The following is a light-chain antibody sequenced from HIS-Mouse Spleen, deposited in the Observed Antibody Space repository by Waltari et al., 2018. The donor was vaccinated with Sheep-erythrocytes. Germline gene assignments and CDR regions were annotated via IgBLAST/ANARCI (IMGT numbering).Light chain of an antibody. V-gene: IGKV1-39*01. CDR2: AAS. CDR3: QQSYSTPPLT. CDR1: QSISSY. Sequence: DIQTTQSPSSLSAAVGDRVTITCRASQSISSYLNWYYQKPGKAPKLLIYAASSLQSVVPSRVSGSGSGTEFTLTISSLQPEDFATYYCQQSYSTPPLTFGGGTKVEIK. J-gene: IGKJ4*01.